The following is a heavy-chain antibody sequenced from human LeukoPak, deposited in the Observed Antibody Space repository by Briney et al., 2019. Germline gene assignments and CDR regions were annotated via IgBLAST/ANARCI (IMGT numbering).Heavy chain of an antibody. J-gene: IGHJ4*02. CDR3: ARGYRNNWTPHY. CDR2: ISSSSSYT. CDR1: GFTFSDYY. V-gene: IGHV3-11*05. D-gene: IGHD1-1*01. Sequence: GGSLRLSCAASGFTFSDYYMSWIRQAPGKGLEWVSYISSSSSYTNYADSVKGRFTISRDNAKNSLYLQMNSLRAEDTAVYYCARGYRNNWTPHYWGQGTLVTVSS.